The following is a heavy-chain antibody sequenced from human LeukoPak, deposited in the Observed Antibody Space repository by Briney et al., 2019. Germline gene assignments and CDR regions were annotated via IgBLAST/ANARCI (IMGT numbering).Heavy chain of an antibody. J-gene: IGHJ4*02. CDR3: ATSRGSPWDYFDY. V-gene: IGHV1-69*01. Sequence: SVKVSCKASGGTFSSYAISWVRQAPGQGLEWMGGITPIFGTANYAQKFQGRVTITADESTSTAYMELSSLRSEDTAVYYCATSRGSPWDYFDYWGQGTLVTVSS. CDR1: GGTFSSYA. D-gene: IGHD6-25*01. CDR2: ITPIFGTA.